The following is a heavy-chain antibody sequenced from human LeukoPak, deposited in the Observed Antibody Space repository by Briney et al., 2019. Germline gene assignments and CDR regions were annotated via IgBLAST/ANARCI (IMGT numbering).Heavy chain of an antibody. CDR1: GGSISSSSYY. CDR2: IYYSGST. CDR3: AGGEQWLVPLDY. D-gene: IGHD6-19*01. J-gene: IGHJ4*02. V-gene: IGHV4-39*07. Sequence: SETLSLTCTVSGGSISSSSYYWGWIRQPPGKGLEWIGSIYYSGSTYYNPSLKSRVTISVDTSKNQFSLKLSSVTAADTAVYYCAGGEQWLVPLDYWGQGTLVTVSS.